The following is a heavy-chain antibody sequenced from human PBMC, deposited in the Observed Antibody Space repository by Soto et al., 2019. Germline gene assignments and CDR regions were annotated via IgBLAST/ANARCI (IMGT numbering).Heavy chain of an antibody. V-gene: IGHV3-21*06. J-gene: IGHJ4*02. CDR2: ISSTTNYI. CDR3: ARESEDLTSNFDY. CDR1: GLTLTGYS. Sequence: EVQLVESGGGLVKPGGSLSPSCAASGLTLTGYSMNWVRQAPGKGLEWVSSISSTTNYIYYGDSMKGRFTISRDNAKNSLYLEMNSLRAEDTAVYYCARESEDLTSNFDYWGQGTLVTVSS.